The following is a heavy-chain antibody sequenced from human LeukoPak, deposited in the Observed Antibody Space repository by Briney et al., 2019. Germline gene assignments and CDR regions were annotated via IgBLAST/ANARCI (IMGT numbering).Heavy chain of an antibody. V-gene: IGHV1-2*02. CDR1: GFTFTDYY. CDR2: MKPKSGGT. D-gene: IGHD1-26*01. Sequence: ASVKVSCKASGFTFTDYYMHWVRQAPGQGLEWMGWMKPKSGGTNYAQKFQGRVTMTRDTSISTGYMELSRLRSDDTAEYYCARDSGSALDHWAQGTLVTVSS. J-gene: IGHJ4*02. CDR3: ARDSGSALDH.